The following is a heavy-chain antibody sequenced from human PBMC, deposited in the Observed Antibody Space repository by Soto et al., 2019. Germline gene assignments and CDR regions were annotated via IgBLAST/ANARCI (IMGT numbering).Heavy chain of an antibody. J-gene: IGHJ6*03. Sequence: SETLSLTCTVSGGSISSYYWSWIRQPPGKGLEWIGYIYYSGSTNYNPSLKSRVTISVDTSKNQFSLKLSSVTAADTAVYYCARLRGQWLVQKQDHYYYYMDVWGKGTTVTVSS. CDR2: IYYSGST. D-gene: IGHD6-19*01. CDR3: ARLRGQWLVQKQDHYYYYMDV. V-gene: IGHV4-59*08. CDR1: GGSISSYY.